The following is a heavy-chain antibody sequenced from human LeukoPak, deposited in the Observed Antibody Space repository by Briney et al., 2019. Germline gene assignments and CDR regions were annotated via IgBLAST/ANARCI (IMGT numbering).Heavy chain of an antibody. V-gene: IGHV3-74*01. CDR3: ARGSILRFLEWLPPSYYGMDV. CDR2: INSDGSST. CDR1: GFTFSSYW. D-gene: IGHD3-3*01. J-gene: IGHJ6*02. Sequence: GGSLRLSCVASGFTFSSYWMHWVRQAPGKGLVWVSRINSDGSSTSYADSVKGRFTISRDNAKNTLYLQMNSLRAEDTAVYYCARGSILRFLEWLPPSYYGMDVWGQGTTVTVSS.